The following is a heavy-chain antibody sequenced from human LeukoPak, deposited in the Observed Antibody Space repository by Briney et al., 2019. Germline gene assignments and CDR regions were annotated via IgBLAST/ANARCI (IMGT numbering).Heavy chain of an antibody. J-gene: IGHJ6*02. Sequence: SETLSLTCAVYGGSFSGYYWSWIRQPPGKGLEWIGEINHSGYTNYNPSLKSRVIISVDTSKNQFSLKLSSVTAADTAVYYCARRTRGYSYGPYYYGMDVWGQGTTVTVSS. CDR2: INHSGYT. D-gene: IGHD5-18*01. CDR3: ARRTRGYSYGPYYYGMDV. V-gene: IGHV4-34*01. CDR1: GGSFSGYY.